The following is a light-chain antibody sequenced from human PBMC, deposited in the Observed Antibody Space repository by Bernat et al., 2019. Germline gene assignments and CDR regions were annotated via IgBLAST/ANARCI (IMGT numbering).Light chain of an antibody. CDR3: ASWDDSLNGWV. Sequence: QSVLTQPPSASGTPGQRVTIPCSGISSDVGSNSVTWYQQFPGTAPKVLMYATNQRPSGVPDRVSGSKSGTSASLAISGLQSDDEANYYCASWDDSLNGWVFGGGTRLTVL. V-gene: IGLV1-44*01. CDR1: SSDVGSNS. J-gene: IGLJ3*02. CDR2: ATN.